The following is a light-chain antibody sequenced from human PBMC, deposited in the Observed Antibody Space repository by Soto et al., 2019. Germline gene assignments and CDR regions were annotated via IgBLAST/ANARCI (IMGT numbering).Light chain of an antibody. CDR1: QSISNR. Sequence: GDGVTITCRASQSISNRLAWYQQRPGKAPRPLIYDASTLESGVPSRFSGSGSGTEFTLTISSLQADDFAIYYCQQYNSYSWTFGQGTKVDIK. CDR2: DAS. CDR3: QQYNSYSWT. J-gene: IGKJ1*01. V-gene: IGKV1-5*01.